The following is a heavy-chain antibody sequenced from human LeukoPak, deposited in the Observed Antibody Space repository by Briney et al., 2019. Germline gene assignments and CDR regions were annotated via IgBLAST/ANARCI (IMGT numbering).Heavy chain of an antibody. J-gene: IGHJ4*02. V-gene: IGHV3-21*01. CDR1: GFTFSSYS. D-gene: IGHD1-14*01. CDR2: ISSSSSYI. CDR3: ARDLTRYFDY. Sequence: GGSLRLSCAASGFTFSSYSMNWVRQAPGKGLEWVSSISSSSSYIYYADSVKGRFTISRDNAKNSLYLQMNSLGAEDAAVYYCARDLTRYFDYWGQGTLVTVSS.